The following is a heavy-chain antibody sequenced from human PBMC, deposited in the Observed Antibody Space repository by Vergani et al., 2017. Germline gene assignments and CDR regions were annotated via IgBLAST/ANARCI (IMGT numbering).Heavy chain of an antibody. CDR3: ARDTTGALDY. D-gene: IGHD1-1*01. V-gene: IGHV4-61*10. CDR1: GGSVSSGSYY. Sequence: QVQLQESGPGLVKPSETLSLTCTVSGGSVSSGSYYWSWIRQPAGKGLEWIGYIYYSGSTNYNPSLKSRVTMSVDTSKNQFSLKLSSVTAADTAVYYCARDTTGALDYWGQGTLVTVSS. CDR2: IYYSGST. J-gene: IGHJ4*02.